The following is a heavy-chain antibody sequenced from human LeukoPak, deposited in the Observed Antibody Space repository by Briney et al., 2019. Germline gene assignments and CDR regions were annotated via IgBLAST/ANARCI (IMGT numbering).Heavy chain of an antibody. D-gene: IGHD3-22*01. Sequence: TGGSLRLSCAASGFTFSSYSMTWDRQAPGKGLEWVSSISSSSSYIYYADSVKGRFTISRDNAKNSLYLQMNSLRAEDTAVYYCAREEDSSGYCDYWGQGTLVTVSS. CDR1: GFTFSSYS. V-gene: IGHV3-21*01. CDR2: ISSSSSYI. J-gene: IGHJ4*02. CDR3: AREEDSSGYCDY.